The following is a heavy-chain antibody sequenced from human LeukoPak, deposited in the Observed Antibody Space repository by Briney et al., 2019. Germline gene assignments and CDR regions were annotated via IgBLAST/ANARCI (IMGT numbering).Heavy chain of an antibody. CDR1: GYSFTTYT. V-gene: IGHV1-3*01. J-gene: IGHJ4*02. CDR2: ITPGNGNT. CDR3: ALQQLGGRVGDH. Sequence: GASVKVSCRASGYSFTTYTLHWVRQAPGHRLEWMGWITPGNGNTKYSQMFQGRVTFTGDTSASTAYMDLGSLTSEDTAVYYCALQQLGGRVGDHWGQGTLVTVSS. D-gene: IGHD1-1*01.